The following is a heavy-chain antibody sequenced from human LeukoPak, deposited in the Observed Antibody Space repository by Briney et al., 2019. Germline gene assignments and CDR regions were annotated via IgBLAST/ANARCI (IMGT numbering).Heavy chain of an antibody. D-gene: IGHD3-22*01. CDR2: IYYSGST. CDR1: GGSFSGYY. V-gene: IGHV4-30-4*01. Sequence: PSETLSLTCAVYGGSFSGYYWSWIRQPPGKGLEWIGYIYYSGSTYYNPSLKSRVTISVDTSKNQFSLKLSSVTAADTAVYYCAREGYDSSGYDYWGQGTLVTVSS. CDR3: AREGYDSSGYDY. J-gene: IGHJ4*02.